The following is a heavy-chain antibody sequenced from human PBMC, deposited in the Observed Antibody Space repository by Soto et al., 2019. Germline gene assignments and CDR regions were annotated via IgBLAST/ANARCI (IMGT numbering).Heavy chain of an antibody. J-gene: IGHJ4*02. CDR3: ARRYGGNLDY. D-gene: IGHD1-26*01. V-gene: IGHV4-59*08. CDR2: IYYSGST. CDR1: GGSSITYY. Sequence: ETLCRTGAVAGGSSITYYGSWIRQPPGKGLEWIGYIYYSGSTNYNPSLKSRVTISVDTSKNQFSLKLSSVTAADTAVYYCARRYGGNLDYWGQGTLVTVS.